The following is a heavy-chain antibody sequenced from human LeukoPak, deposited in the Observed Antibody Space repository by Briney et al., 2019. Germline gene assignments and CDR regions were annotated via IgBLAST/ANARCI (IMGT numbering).Heavy chain of an antibody. CDR1: GFAFSSYA. J-gene: IGHJ4*02. V-gene: IGHV3-23*01. D-gene: IGHD6-13*01. Sequence: GGSLRLSCAASGFAFSSYAMSWVRQAPGKGLEWVSGISGSGYTTYYADSVKGRFTISRDNSGNTLYLQMSSLRVEDTAVYYCASAAGSFDYWGQGTLVTVSS. CDR3: ASAAGSFDY. CDR2: ISGSGYTT.